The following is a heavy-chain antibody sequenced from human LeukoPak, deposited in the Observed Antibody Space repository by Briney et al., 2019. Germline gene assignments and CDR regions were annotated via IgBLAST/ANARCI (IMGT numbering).Heavy chain of an antibody. Sequence: GESLKISCKGSGYSFTSYWIAWVRQMPGKGLEWMGIIYPGGSDTRYSPSFQGQVTISADKSISTAYLQWSSLKASDTAMYYCARPRIAAAGNVYYMDVWGKGTTVTVSS. J-gene: IGHJ6*03. CDR1: GYSFTSYW. CDR2: IYPGGSDT. D-gene: IGHD6-13*01. CDR3: ARPRIAAAGNVYYMDV. V-gene: IGHV5-51*01.